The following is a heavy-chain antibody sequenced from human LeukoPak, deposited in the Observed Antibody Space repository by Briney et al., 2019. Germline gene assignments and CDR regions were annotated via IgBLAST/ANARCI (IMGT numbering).Heavy chain of an antibody. J-gene: IGHJ4*02. CDR3: ARTPPYYDSSGYYHGPPDY. V-gene: IGHV4-59*01. Sequence: SETLSLTCTVSGGSISSYYRSWIRQPPGKGLEWIGYIYYSGSTNYNPSLKSRVTISVDTSKNQFSLKLSSVTAADTAVYYCARTPPYYDSSGYYHGPPDYWGQGTLVTVSS. D-gene: IGHD3-22*01. CDR2: IYYSGST. CDR1: GGSISSYY.